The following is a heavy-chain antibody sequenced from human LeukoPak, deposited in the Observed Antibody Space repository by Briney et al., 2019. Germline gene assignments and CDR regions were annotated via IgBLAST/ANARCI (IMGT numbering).Heavy chain of an antibody. CDR1: GGSFSSYY. CDR2: INYSGST. CDR3: ARGDNVLRFLEVDAFDI. D-gene: IGHD3-3*01. Sequence: PSETLSLTCVVYGGSFSSYYWSWIRRPPGKRLEWIGEINYSGSTDYNPSLKSRVTISVDTSKNQFSLRLSSVTAADTAVYYCARGDNVLRFLEVDAFDIWGQGTMVTVCS. V-gene: IGHV4-34*01. J-gene: IGHJ3*02.